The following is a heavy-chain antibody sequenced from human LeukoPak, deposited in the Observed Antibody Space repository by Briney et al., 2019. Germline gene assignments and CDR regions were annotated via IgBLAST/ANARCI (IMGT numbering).Heavy chain of an antibody. D-gene: IGHD3-10*01. CDR3: ARGGISMVPTDY. CDR1: GYSISSGYY. CDR2: IYYSGSA. Sequence: SETLSLTCTVSGYSISSGYYWGWIRQPPGKGLEWIGSIYYSGSAYYNPSLKSRVTISVDTSKNQFSLKLNSVTAADTAVYYCARGGISMVPTDYWGQGTLVTVSS. J-gene: IGHJ4*02. V-gene: IGHV4-38-2*02.